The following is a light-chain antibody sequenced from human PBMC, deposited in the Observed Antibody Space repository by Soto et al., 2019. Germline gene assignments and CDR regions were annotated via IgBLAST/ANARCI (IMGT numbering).Light chain of an antibody. Sequence: DVQMTQSPSTLSASVGDRVTITFRASQSISSWLAWYQQKPGKAPKLLIYDASSLESGVPSRFSGSGSGTEFTLTISSLQSEDFAVYYCQQYNNWPWTFGQGTKVAI. CDR3: QQYNNWPWT. J-gene: IGKJ1*01. CDR2: DAS. V-gene: IGKV1-5*01. CDR1: QSISSW.